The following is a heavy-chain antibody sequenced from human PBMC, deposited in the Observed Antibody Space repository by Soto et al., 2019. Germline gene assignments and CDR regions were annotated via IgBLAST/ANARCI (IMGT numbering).Heavy chain of an antibody. CDR3: VRDPQSSGWSYNWYDP. D-gene: IGHD6-19*01. V-gene: IGHV3-23*01. Sequence: GGSLRLSCAASGFSFGTYAMSWVRQAPGKGLEWVSSVNDSGDRTYYADSVKGRFTISRDNSKNTLYLQMNTLRAEDTALYYCVRDPQSSGWSYNWYDPWGQGTRVTVSS. CDR2: VNDSGDRT. CDR1: GFSFGTYA. J-gene: IGHJ5*02.